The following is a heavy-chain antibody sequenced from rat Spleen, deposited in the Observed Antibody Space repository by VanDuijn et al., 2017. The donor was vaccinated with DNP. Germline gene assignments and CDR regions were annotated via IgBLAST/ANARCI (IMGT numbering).Heavy chain of an antibody. Sequence: EVQLVESGGGLVQPGRSMKLSCVASGFIFSSFPMAWVRQAPTKGLEWVATISTSGDSTYYRDSVKGRFTISRDKTEPTLYLQMNSLRSEDMATYYCARPHYYDGSYPRYWGQGVMVTVSS. V-gene: IGHV5-46*01. J-gene: IGHJ2*01. D-gene: IGHD1-12*02. CDR1: GFIFSSFP. CDR2: ISTSGDST. CDR3: ARPHYYDGSYPRY.